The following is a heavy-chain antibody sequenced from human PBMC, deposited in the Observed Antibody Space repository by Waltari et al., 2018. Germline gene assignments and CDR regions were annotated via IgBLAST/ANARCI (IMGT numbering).Heavy chain of an antibody. Sequence: EVQLLESGGGLVQPGGSLRLSCAASGFTFRSNTMSWVRQAPGEGLGWVAGMGGLGISTLYGDSVKGRFTISRDNSKNTLYLQMNSLRAEDTAVYHCVRDESSIAGSRSDNWFDPWGQGTLVTVSS. V-gene: IGHV3-23*01. D-gene: IGHD3-10*01. CDR2: MGGLGIST. CDR1: GFTFRSNT. J-gene: IGHJ5*02. CDR3: VRDESSIAGSRSDNWFDP.